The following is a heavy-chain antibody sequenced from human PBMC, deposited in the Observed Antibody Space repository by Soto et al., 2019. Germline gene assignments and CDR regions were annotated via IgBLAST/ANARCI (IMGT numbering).Heavy chain of an antibody. CDR2: MNPNSGNT. CDR1: GYTFTSYD. V-gene: IGHV1-8*01. D-gene: IGHD3-10*01. Sequence: ASVKVSCKASGYTFTSYDINWVRQATGQGLEWMGWMNPNSGNTGYAQKFQGRVTMTRDTSISTAYMELSSLRSEDTAVYYCARLGWFGELLYNWFDPWGQGTLVTVSS. CDR3: ARLGWFGELLYNWFDP. J-gene: IGHJ5*02.